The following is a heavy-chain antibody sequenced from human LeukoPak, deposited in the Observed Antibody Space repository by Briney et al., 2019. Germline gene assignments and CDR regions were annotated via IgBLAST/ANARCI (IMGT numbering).Heavy chain of an antibody. Sequence: GGSLRLSCAASGFSFSNYNMNWVRQAPGKGLEWVSSVSSVGRYIYYADSVKGRFTISRDNAQNSLSLQMKSLRAEDTAVYYCARESGLRYYDRTGYYLDYWGQGTLVTVSS. V-gene: IGHV3-21*01. D-gene: IGHD3-22*01. CDR3: ARESGLRYYDRTGYYLDY. CDR1: GFSFSNYN. J-gene: IGHJ4*02. CDR2: VSSVGRYI.